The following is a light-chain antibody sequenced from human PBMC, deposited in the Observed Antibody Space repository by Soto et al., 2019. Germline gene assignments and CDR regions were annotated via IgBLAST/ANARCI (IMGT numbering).Light chain of an antibody. CDR2: GAS. V-gene: IGKV3-20*01. J-gene: IGKJ1*01. Sequence: EIVLTQSPGTLSFSPGERATLSCRASQSVSSNYLAWYQQKPGQAPRLLIYGASSRTTGIPDRFSGSGSGTDFTLTIRRLEPEDFAVYYCQQYGSSYPWTFCQGTKVDIK. CDR3: QQYGSSYPWT. CDR1: QSVSSNY.